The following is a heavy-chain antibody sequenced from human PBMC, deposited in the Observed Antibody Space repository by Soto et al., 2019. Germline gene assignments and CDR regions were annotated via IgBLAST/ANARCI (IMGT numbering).Heavy chain of an antibody. D-gene: IGHD2-15*01. CDR1: GLNFNSYT. CDR3: ARDCSSGSCYPGMDV. Sequence: EVQLVESGGGLVKPGGSLRLSCAASGLNFNSYTINWVRQAPGKRLEWLSSISSSGYIFSTDSVRGRFTISRDNAKNSVYLQINSLRAEDTAVYFCARDCSSGSCYPGMDVWGQGTTGTV. CDR2: ISSSGYI. V-gene: IGHV3-21*01. J-gene: IGHJ6*02.